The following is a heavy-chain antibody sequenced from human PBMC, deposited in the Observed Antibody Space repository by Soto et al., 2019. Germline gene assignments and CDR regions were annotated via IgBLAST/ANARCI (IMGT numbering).Heavy chain of an antibody. V-gene: IGHV4-4*02. CDR1: GGSIRSSNW. CDR3: ARDSGVLWFGELLGSGSSYYYYGMDV. CDR2: IYHTENT. Sequence: SETLSLTCAVSGGSIRSSNWWTGVRQPPGKGLEWIGEIYHTENTHYNPSLKSRVTISLDKSKSQFFLQLRSVTAADTAVYYCARDSGVLWFGELLGSGSSYYYYGMDVWGQGTTVTVSS. J-gene: IGHJ6*02. D-gene: IGHD3-10*01.